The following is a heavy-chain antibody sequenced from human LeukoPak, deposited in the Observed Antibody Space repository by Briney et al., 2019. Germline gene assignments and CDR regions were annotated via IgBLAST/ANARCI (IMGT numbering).Heavy chain of an antibody. CDR3: AKDSDIAVAGTDDAFDL. V-gene: IGHV3-30*05. CDR2: ISYDGSSE. D-gene: IGHD6-19*01. CDR1: GFTFSSYG. J-gene: IGHJ3*01. Sequence: GGSLGLSCAASGFTFSSYGMHWVRQAPGKGLQWVAVISYDGSSEYYADSVKGRFIISRDNSKNTLYLQVNSLRAEGTAVYYCAKDSDIAVAGTDDAFDLWGQGTMVTVSS.